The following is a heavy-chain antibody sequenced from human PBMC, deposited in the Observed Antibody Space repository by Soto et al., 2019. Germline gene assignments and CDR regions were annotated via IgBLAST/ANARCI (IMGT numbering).Heavy chain of an antibody. CDR3: ARGYSSEYF. CDR1: WDNVSSNSAA. V-gene: IGHV6-1*01. J-gene: IGHJ6*02. Sequence: PSQTLSLTCAISWDNVSSNSAAWNWMRQSPSRGLEWLGRTYYRSKWYNDYAVSVKSRITINPDTSNNQFSLQLNSVTPEDTAVYYCARGYSSEYFWGQGTTVTVSS. CDR2: TYYRSKWYN. D-gene: IGHD6-19*01.